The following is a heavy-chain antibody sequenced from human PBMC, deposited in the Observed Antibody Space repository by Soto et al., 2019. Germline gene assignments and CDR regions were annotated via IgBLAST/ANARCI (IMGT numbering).Heavy chain of an antibody. CDR3: ARDRSVEILWFGELSPLDY. V-gene: IGHV3-48*01. J-gene: IGHJ4*02. CDR1: GFTFSSYS. CDR2: ISSSSSTI. Sequence: GGSLRLSCAASGFTFSSYSMNWVRQAPGKGLEWVSYISSSSSTIYYADSVKGLFNISRDNAKNTLYLQMNSLRAEDTAVYYCARDRSVEILWFGELSPLDYWGQGTLVTVSS. D-gene: IGHD3-10*01.